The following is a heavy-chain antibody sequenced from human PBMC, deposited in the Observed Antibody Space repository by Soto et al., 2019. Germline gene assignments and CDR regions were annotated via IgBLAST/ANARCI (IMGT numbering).Heavy chain of an antibody. V-gene: IGHV3-23*01. D-gene: IGHD2-2*01. CDR1: GFTFSSYA. Sequence: GGSLRLSCAASGFTFSSYAMSWVRQAPGKGLEWVSAISGSGGSTYYADSVKGRFTISRDNSKNTLYLQMNSLRAEDTAVYYCAKSGRGGYAGGLYYFDYWGQGTLVTVSS. J-gene: IGHJ4*02. CDR2: ISGSGGST. CDR3: AKSGRGGYAGGLYYFDY.